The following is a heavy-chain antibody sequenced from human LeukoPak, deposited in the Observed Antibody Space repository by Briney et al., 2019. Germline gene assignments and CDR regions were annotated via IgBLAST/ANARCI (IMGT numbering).Heavy chain of an antibody. V-gene: IGHV5-51*01. J-gene: IGHJ4*02. CDR2: IYPGDSDT. CDR1: GYSFTSYW. CDR3: ASSYYDFWSGYYPLDY. Sequence: PGESLKISCKGSGYSFTSYWIGWVRQMPGKGLEWMGIIYPGDSDTRYNPSFQGQVTISADKSISTAYLQWSSLKASDTAMYYCASSYYDFWSGYYPLDYWGQGTLVTVSS. D-gene: IGHD3-3*01.